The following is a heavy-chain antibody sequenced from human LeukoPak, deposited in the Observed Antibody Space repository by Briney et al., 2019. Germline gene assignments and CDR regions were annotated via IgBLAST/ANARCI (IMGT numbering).Heavy chain of an antibody. CDR1: GGSISSYY. J-gene: IGHJ4*02. Sequence: SETLSLTCTVSGGSISSYYWSWIRQPPGKGLEWIGYIYYSGSTNYNPSLKSRVTISVDTSKNQFSLKLSSVTAADTAVYYCARESRTYGDLDYWGQGTLVTVSS. CDR2: IYYSGST. CDR3: ARESRTYGDLDY. V-gene: IGHV4-59*12. D-gene: IGHD4-17*01.